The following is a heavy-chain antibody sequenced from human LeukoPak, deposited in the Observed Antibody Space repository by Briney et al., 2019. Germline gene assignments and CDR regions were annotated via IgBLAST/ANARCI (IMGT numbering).Heavy chain of an antibody. V-gene: IGHV4-59*01. Sequence: SETLSLTCTVSGGSINNYHWSWIRQPPGKGLEWIGYIYYSGSTNYNPSLKSRVTISVDTSKNQFSLKLSSVTAADTAVYYCARHGNGAFDIWGQGTMVTVSS. CDR3: ARHGNGAFDI. J-gene: IGHJ3*02. D-gene: IGHD1-1*01. CDR1: GGSINNYH. CDR2: IYYSGST.